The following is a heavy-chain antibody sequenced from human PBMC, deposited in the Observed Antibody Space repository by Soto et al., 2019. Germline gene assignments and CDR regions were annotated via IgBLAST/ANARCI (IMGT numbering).Heavy chain of an antibody. CDR1: GFTFSSYG. J-gene: IGHJ6*02. Sequence: PGGSLRLSCAASGFTFSSYGMHWVRQAPGKGLEWVAVISYDGSNKYYADSVKGRFTISRDNSKNTLYLQMNSLRAEDTAVYYCAKDRNDFWSGKDYYYGMDVWGQGTTVTVSS. V-gene: IGHV3-30*18. CDR2: ISYDGSNK. D-gene: IGHD3-3*01. CDR3: AKDRNDFWSGKDYYYGMDV.